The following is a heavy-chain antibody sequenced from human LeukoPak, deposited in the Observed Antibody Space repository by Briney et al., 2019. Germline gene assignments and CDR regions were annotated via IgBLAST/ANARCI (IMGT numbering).Heavy chain of an antibody. CDR3: ARHNVDTAMAYYYYYMGL. V-gene: IGHV1-69*06. Sequence: ASVKVSCKDSGGTFSSYAISWLRQAPGQGLAWMGGIIPIFGTANYAQKFQGRVTITADKSTSTAYMELSSLRSEDTAVYYCARHNVDTAMAYYYYYMGLWGKGTTVTVSS. CDR1: GGTFSSYA. J-gene: IGHJ6*03. D-gene: IGHD5-18*01. CDR2: IIPIFGTA.